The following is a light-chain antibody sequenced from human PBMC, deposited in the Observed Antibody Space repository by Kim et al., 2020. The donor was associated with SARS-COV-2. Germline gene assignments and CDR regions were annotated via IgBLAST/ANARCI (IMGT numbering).Light chain of an antibody. V-gene: IGLV1-47*01. CDR2: KND. CDR1: NYNVGRNY. Sequence: GQMFNSSCPGRNYNVGRNYVYWHYHIPGAAPKLRIFKNDERPSGVPDRVSGSKSGTSASLAIRGLRSEDEADYYCGSWDDSLSAWVFGGGTQLTVL. J-gene: IGLJ3*02. CDR3: GSWDDSLSAWV.